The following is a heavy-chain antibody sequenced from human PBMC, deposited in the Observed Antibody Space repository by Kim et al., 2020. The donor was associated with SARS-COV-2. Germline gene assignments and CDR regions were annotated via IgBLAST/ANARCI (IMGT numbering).Heavy chain of an antibody. J-gene: IGHJ4*02. CDR2: ISGSGGR. Sequence: GGSLRLSCVTSEFTFTSYLMSWVRQAPGKGLEWVSTISGSGGRYYDVSLLGRLSTSSGNTPNTLLLLQRNLLGADTTAYYYSATNFPWGQGILV. CDR3: ATNFP. V-gene: IGHV3-23*01. CDR1: EFTFTSYL.